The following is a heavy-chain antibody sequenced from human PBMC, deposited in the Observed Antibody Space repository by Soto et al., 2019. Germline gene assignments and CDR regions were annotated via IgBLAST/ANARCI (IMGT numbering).Heavy chain of an antibody. V-gene: IGHV3-7*01. CDR1: GFTFSSYW. Sequence: GGSLRLSCAASGFTFSSYWMSWVRQAPGKGLEWVANIKQDGSEKYYVDSVKGRFTISRDNAKNSLYLQMNSLRAEDTAVYYCARGIGYCTNGVCRPTDYYYYYYMDVWGKGTTVTVSS. D-gene: IGHD2-8*01. J-gene: IGHJ6*03. CDR2: IKQDGSEK. CDR3: ARGIGYCTNGVCRPTDYYYYYYMDV.